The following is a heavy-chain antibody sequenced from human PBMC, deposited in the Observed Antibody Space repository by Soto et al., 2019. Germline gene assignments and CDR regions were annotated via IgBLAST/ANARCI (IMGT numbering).Heavy chain of an antibody. CDR3: ERVMIAFGGVIEAFDI. CDR1: GFTFSSYS. D-gene: IGHD3-16*02. V-gene: IGHV3-21*01. Sequence: GGSLRLSCAASGFTFSSYSMNWVRQAPGKGLEWVSSVSSSSSYRYYADSVKGRFTISRDNAKNSLYLQMNSLRAEDAAVYVCERVMIAFGGVIEAFDIWGQGTMVTVSS. J-gene: IGHJ3*02. CDR2: VSSSSSYR.